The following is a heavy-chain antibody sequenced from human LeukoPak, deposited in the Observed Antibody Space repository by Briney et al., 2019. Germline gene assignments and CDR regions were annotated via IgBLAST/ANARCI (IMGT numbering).Heavy chain of an antibody. CDR3: AKSWCYDSSGYYRLRAFDI. D-gene: IGHD3-22*01. J-gene: IGHJ3*02. CDR1: GFTFSSCA. V-gene: IGHV3-23*01. Sequence: GGSLRLSCAASGFTFSSCAMSWVRQAPGKGLEWVSTINGSGGSTYYADSVKGRFTISRDNSKNTLYLQMNSLRAEDTAVYYCAKSWCYDSSGYYRLRAFDIWGQGTMVTVSS. CDR2: INGSGGST.